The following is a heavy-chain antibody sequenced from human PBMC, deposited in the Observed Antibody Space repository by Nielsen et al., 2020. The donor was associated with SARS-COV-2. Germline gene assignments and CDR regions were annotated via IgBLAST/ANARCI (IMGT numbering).Heavy chain of an antibody. D-gene: IGHD6-13*01. J-gene: IGHJ6*03. CDR1: GFIFSSYG. CDR3: ARGGGIYYMDV. Sequence: GESLKISCAASGFIFSSYGMHWVRQAPGKGLEWVAVISYDGSNKYYADSVKGRFTISRDNSKNTLYLQMNSLRAEDTAVYYCARGGGIYYMDVWGKGTTVTVSS. CDR2: ISYDGSNK. V-gene: IGHV3-30*12.